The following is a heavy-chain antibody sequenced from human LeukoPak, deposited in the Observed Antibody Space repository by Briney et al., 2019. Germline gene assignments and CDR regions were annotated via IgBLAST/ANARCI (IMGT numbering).Heavy chain of an antibody. Sequence: ASVKVSCKASGYTFTSYDINWVRQATGQGLEWMGWMNPNSGNTGYAQKFQGRVTMTRNTSISTAYMELSSLRSEDTAVYYCARIYGDYDPLDYWGQGTPVTVSS. J-gene: IGHJ4*02. CDR1: GYTFTSYD. CDR2: MNPNSGNT. V-gene: IGHV1-8*01. CDR3: ARIYGDYDPLDY. D-gene: IGHD4-17*01.